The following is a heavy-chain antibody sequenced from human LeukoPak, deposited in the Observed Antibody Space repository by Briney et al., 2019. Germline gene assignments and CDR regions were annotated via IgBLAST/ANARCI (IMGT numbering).Heavy chain of an antibody. V-gene: IGHV3-66*01. J-gene: IGHJ4*02. CDR1: GFTVSSNY. CDR2: IYIGGST. Sequence: PGGSLRLSCAASGFTVSSNYMSWVRQAPGKGLEWVSVIYIGGSTYYADSVKGRFTISRDISKNTLYLQMNSLRAEDTAVYYCARDLNYYDSSGYGHWGQGTLVTVSS. CDR3: ARDLNYYDSSGYGH. D-gene: IGHD3-22*01.